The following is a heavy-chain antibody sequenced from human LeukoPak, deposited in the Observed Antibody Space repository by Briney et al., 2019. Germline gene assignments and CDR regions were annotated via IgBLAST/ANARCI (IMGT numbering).Heavy chain of an antibody. Sequence: SETLSLTCTVSGGSITFSYFWGWVRQPPGKGLEWIGSIYYDGSTYYNPSLKSRVTISVDTSKNQFSLKLSSVTAAGTAVYYCARPRTTVTTYDAFDMWGQGTMVTVSS. CDR2: IYYDGST. J-gene: IGHJ3*02. D-gene: IGHD4-11*01. CDR1: GGSITFSYF. V-gene: IGHV4-39*01. CDR3: ARPRTTVTTYDAFDM.